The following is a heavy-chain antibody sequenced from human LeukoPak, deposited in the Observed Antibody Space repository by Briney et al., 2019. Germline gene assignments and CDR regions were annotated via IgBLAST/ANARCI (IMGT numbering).Heavy chain of an antibody. J-gene: IGHJ3*02. V-gene: IGHV3-30-3*01. CDR3: ARVRIVGSTYDAFDI. CDR1: GFTFSTYA. Sequence: GGSRRLSCAASGFTFSTYAMHWVRQAPGKGRGWGAFISYDGTTKYHADSVKGRFTISRDNSKNTLYLQMNTLRAEDTAVYYCARVRIVGSTYDAFDIWGQGTMVTVSS. D-gene: IGHD1-26*01. CDR2: ISYDGTTK.